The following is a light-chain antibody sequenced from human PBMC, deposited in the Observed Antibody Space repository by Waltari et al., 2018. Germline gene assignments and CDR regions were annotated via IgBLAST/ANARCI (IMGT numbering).Light chain of an antibody. V-gene: IGLV1-51*01. Sequence: QSVLTQPPSVSAAPGQKVTIPCSGSGANIGRHYVRWYQQFPGTAPKLLIYDNNKRPSGIPDRFSGTKSGTSATLGITGLQTGDEADYYCGAWDDAQSAVVFGGGTKLTVL. J-gene: IGLJ2*01. CDR3: GAWDDAQSAVV. CDR1: GANIGRHY. CDR2: DNN.